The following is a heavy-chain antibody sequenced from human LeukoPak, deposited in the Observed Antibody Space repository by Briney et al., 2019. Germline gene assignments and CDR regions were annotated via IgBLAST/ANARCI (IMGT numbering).Heavy chain of an antibody. CDR3: ARGDYGDYVWYFDL. CDR1: GGSISSYY. CDR2: IYYSGSP. J-gene: IGHJ2*01. D-gene: IGHD4-17*01. Sequence: SETLSLTCTVSGGSISSYYWSWLRQPPGKGLEWIGYIYYSGSPNYNPSLKSRVTISVDTSNNQFSLKLSSVTAADTAVYYCARGDYGDYVWYFDLWGRGTLVTVSS. V-gene: IGHV4-59*01.